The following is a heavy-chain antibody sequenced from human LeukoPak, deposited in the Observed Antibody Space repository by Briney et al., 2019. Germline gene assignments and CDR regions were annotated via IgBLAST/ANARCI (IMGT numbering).Heavy chain of an antibody. Sequence: GGSLRLSCAASGFTFSSYSMNWVRQAPGKGLEWVSYISSSSSTIYYADSVKGRFTISRDNAKNSLYLQMNSLRAEDTAVYYWSSPYCRSTSLSTLHCFGGQGTLVTVSS. CDR2: ISSSSSTI. D-gene: IGHD2-2*01. CDR3: SSPYCRSTSLSTLHCF. CDR1: GFTFSSYS. J-gene: IGHJ4*02. V-gene: IGHV3-48*04.